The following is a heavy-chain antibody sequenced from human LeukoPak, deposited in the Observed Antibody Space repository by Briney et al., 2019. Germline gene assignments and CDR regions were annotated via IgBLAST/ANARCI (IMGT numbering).Heavy chain of an antibody. CDR1: EYTFTSYY. CDR3: ARDSYHYGMDV. Sequence: ASVKVSCKASEYTFTSYYMHWVRQAPGQGLEWMGIINPSGGSTSYAQKFQGRVTMTRDTSTSTVYIELSSLRSEDTAVYYCARDSYHYGMDVWGQGTTVTVSS. CDR2: INPSGGST. V-gene: IGHV1-46*01. J-gene: IGHJ6*02.